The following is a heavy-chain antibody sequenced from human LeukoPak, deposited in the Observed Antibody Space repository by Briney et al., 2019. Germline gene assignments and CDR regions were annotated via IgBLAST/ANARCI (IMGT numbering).Heavy chain of an antibody. V-gene: IGHV6-1*01. CDR2: TYYRSTWYN. J-gene: IGHJ5*02. CDR1: GDSVSSNSVT. CDR3: ARRLTQYDCFDP. D-gene: IGHD2-2*01. Sequence: SQTLSLTCAISGDSVSSNSVTWNWIRQCPSRGLEWLGRTYYRSTWYNDYAVSVRGRITVNPGTSKNQFSLHLNSVTPEDTAVYYCARRLTQYDCFDPWGQGILVTVSS.